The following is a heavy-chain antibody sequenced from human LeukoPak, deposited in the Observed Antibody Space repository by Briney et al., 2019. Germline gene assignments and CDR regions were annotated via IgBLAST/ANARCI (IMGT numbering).Heavy chain of an antibody. CDR1: GFTVSSNY. D-gene: IGHD3-10*01. V-gene: IGHV3-66*01. CDR3: ATPTPYYGSGSPLY. Sequence: GGSLRLSCAASGFTVSSNYMSWVRQAPGKGLQWVSVIYSGGSTYYADSVKGRFTISRDNSKNTLYLQMNSLRAEDTAVYYCATPTPYYGSGSPLYWGQGTLVTVSS. J-gene: IGHJ4*02. CDR2: IYSGGST.